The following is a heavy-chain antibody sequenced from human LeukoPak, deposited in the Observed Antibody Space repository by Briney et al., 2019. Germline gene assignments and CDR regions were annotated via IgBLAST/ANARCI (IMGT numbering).Heavy chain of an antibody. CDR1: GGSISSYY. CDR3: ARHGCGGTSCLDY. D-gene: IGHD2-2*01. V-gene: IGHV4-4*09. Sequence: SETLSLTCTVSGGSISSYYWSWIRQPPGKGLEWIGYIYTSGSTNYNPSLKSRVTISVDTSKNQFSLKLSSVTAAVTAVYYCARHGCGGTSCLDYWGQGTLVTVSS. J-gene: IGHJ4*02. CDR2: IYTSGST.